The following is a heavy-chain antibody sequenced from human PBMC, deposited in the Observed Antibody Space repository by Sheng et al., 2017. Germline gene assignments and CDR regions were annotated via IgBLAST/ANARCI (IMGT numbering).Heavy chain of an antibody. D-gene: IGHD1-26*01. CDR1: GYNFTTYS. J-gene: IGHJ4*02. V-gene: IGHV1-18*01. CDR3: ARASFIVGATEYFDF. Sequence: QVHLVQSGTEVRKPGASVKVSCKASGYNFTTYSITWVRQAPGQGLEWMGWSRGYNLDTKYAQKFQGRVTMTTDTSTRTAYMEVRSLRSDDTAVYYCARASFIVGATEYFDFWGQGTLVTVSS. CDR2: SRGYNLDT.